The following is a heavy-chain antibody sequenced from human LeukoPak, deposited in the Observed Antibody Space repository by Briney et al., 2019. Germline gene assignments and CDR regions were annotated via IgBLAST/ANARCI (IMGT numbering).Heavy chain of an antibody. CDR1: GFTFSTHA. D-gene: IGHD6-6*01. J-gene: IGHJ4*02. CDR2: ISYDGSRK. CDR3: AHWGSSGPFDY. Sequence: PGKSLSLSCAASGFTFSTHAMHWVRQAPGKGLEWVAVISYDGSRKYYAASVKGRFTISRDNSKNALYLRMNSLRAEDTAVYYCAHWGSSGPFDYWGQGTLVTVSS. V-gene: IGHV3-30-3*01.